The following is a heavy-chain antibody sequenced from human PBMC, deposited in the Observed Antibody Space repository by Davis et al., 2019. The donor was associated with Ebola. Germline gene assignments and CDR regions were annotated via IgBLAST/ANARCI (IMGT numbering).Heavy chain of an antibody. V-gene: IGHV1-8*01. CDR3: TRGPTGVIDY. J-gene: IGHJ4*02. CDR1: GYTFTSYH. Sequence: ASVKVSCKASGYTFTSYHLNWVRQAAGQGLEWMGWMDPNSGYARYVQKFQGRVTMTRDTSIDTAYLELNNLSSDDTAVYYCTRGPTGVIDYWGQGSLVTVSS. D-gene: IGHD3-10*01. CDR2: MDPNSGYA.